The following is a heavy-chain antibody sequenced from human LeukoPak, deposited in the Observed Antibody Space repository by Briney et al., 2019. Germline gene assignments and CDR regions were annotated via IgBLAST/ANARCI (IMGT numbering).Heavy chain of an antibody. J-gene: IGHJ4*02. CDR1: GFTFSSVW. Sequence: GGSLRLSCTASGFTFSSVWMSWVRQAPGKGLQWVGRIRKTADGGTADYAAPVQGRFSISRDDSKKTLYLQMNSLKTEDTAVYYCTTGGSTTGNWGQGTLVTVSS. D-gene: IGHD1-14*01. CDR3: TTGGSTTGN. CDR2: IRKTADGGTA. V-gene: IGHV3-15*01.